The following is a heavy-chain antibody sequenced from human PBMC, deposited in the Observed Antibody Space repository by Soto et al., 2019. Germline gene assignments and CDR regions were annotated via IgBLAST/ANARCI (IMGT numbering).Heavy chain of an antibody. CDR3: ATGIAAAGRGGWFDP. Sequence: SETLSLTCAVYGGSFSGYYWSWIRQPPGKGLEWIGEINHSGSTNYNPSLKSRVTISVDTSKNQFSLKLSSVTAADTAVYYCATGIAAAGRGGWFDPWGQGTLVTVSS. D-gene: IGHD6-13*01. CDR2: INHSGST. J-gene: IGHJ5*02. V-gene: IGHV4-34*01. CDR1: GGSFSGYY.